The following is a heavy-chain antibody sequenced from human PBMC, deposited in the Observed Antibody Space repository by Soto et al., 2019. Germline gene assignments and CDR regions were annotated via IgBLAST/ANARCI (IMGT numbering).Heavy chain of an antibody. J-gene: IGHJ4*02. D-gene: IGHD4-17*01. CDR3: ALSYGSYHYGAY. V-gene: IGHV1-69*13. CDR1: GGPFTSYA. CDR2: IIPLFDNP. Sequence: GASVKVSCKASGGPFTSYAITWVRQAPGQGLEWMGGIIPLFDNPNYAQRYQGRVTITADESTTTAYMELSGLNSDDTAVYYCALSYGSYHYGAYWGQGTLVTVSS.